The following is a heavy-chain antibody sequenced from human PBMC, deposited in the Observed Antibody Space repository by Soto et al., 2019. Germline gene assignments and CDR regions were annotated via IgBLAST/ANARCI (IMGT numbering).Heavy chain of an antibody. CDR2: ISYDGINE. V-gene: IGHV3-30-3*01. CDR1: GFTFSSYA. CDR3: ASSARGLEYFQH. Sequence: QVQVVESGGGVVQPGRSLRLSCAASGFTFSSYAMHWVRQAPGKGLEWVAVISYDGINEYYVDSVKGRFTSSRDNSKNALYLQMNSLRPEDTAVYYCASSARGLEYFQHWGQGTLVTVSS. D-gene: IGHD4-17*01. J-gene: IGHJ1*01.